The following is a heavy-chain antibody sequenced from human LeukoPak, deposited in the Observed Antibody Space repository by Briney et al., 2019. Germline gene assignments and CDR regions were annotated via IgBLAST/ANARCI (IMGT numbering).Heavy chain of an antibody. Sequence: SETLSLTCSVTGYSISSGYYWGWIRQPPGKGLEWIGSVFHSGSTHYNPSLKSRATISVDTSKNQFSLKLNSVSAADPAVYYCARVFLYYYYYMDVWGKGTSVTVSS. CDR2: VFHSGST. J-gene: IGHJ6*03. V-gene: IGHV4-38-2*02. D-gene: IGHD3-3*01. CDR3: ARVFLYYYYYMDV. CDR1: GYSISSGYY.